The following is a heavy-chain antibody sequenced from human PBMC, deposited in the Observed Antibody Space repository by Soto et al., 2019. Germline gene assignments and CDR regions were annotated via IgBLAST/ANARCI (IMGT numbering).Heavy chain of an antibody. J-gene: IGHJ6*03. V-gene: IGHV3-21*01. D-gene: IGHD6-19*01. Sequence: EVQLVESGGGLVKPGGSLRLSCAASGFTFSSYSMNWVRQAPGKGLEWVSSISSSSSYIYYADSVKGRFTISRDNAKNSLYLQMNSLRAEDTAVYYCARGGYSSGWYVGEVYYYYMDVWGKGTTVTVSS. CDR2: ISSSSSYI. CDR3: ARGGYSSGWYVGEVYYYYMDV. CDR1: GFTFSSYS.